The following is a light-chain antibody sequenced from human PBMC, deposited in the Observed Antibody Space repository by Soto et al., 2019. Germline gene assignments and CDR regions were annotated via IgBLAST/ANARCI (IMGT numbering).Light chain of an antibody. CDR3: QQYNNWPRT. CDR1: QSVTNY. Sequence: EIVLTQSPSTLFLSPGERATLSCRASQSVTNYLAWYQQKPGQPPRLLIYGASTRATGIPARFSGSGSGTEFTLTIYSLQSEDFAVYYCQQYNNWPRTFGQGTKVDI. CDR2: GAS. V-gene: IGKV3-15*01. J-gene: IGKJ1*01.